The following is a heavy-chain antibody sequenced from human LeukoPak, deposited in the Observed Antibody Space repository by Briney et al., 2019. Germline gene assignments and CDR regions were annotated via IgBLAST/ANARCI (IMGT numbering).Heavy chain of an antibody. CDR3: ARDLWVVGSTDTLAS. Sequence: GGSLRLSCAASGFTFSSYGMHWVRQAPGKGLEWVAFIRYDGSNKYYADSVKGRFTISRDNSKNTLYLQMNNLRAEDTAVYYCARDLWVVGSTDTLASWGQGTLVTVSS. V-gene: IGHV3-30*02. J-gene: IGHJ5*02. CDR1: GFTFSSYG. D-gene: IGHD1-26*01. CDR2: IRYDGSNK.